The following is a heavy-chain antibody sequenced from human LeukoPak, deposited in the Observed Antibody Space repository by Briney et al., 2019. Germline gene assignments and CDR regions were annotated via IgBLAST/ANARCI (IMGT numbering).Heavy chain of an antibody. CDR1: GFNFINTW. D-gene: IGHD3-9*01. Sequence: GGSLRLSCAASGFNFINTWMHWVRQAPGKGLVWVARIKNDGSGIIYADSVKGRFTISRDNARNTLYLQMNSLRAEDTAVYYCATSPYYDILTGYPDYWGQGTLVTVSS. V-gene: IGHV3-74*01. CDR3: ATSPYYDILTGYPDY. CDR2: IKNDGSGI. J-gene: IGHJ4*02.